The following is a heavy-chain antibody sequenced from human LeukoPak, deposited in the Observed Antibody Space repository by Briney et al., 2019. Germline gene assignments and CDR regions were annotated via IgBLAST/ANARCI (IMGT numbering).Heavy chain of an antibody. D-gene: IGHD1-26*01. CDR3: AQKWELQEHAFDI. J-gene: IGHJ3*02. Sequence: ASVKVSCKASGYTFTSYDINWVRQATGQGLEWMGWMNPNSGNTGYAQKFQGRVTMTRNTSISTAYMELSSLRSEDTAVYYCAQKWELQEHAFDIWGQGTMVTVSS. V-gene: IGHV1-8*01. CDR2: MNPNSGNT. CDR1: GYTFTSYD.